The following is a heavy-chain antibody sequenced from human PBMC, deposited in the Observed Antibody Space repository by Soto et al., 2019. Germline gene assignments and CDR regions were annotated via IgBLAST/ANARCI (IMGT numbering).Heavy chain of an antibody. D-gene: IGHD3-3*01. Sequence: QVQLVESGGGVVQPGRSLRLSCAASGFTFSSYAMHWVRQAPGKGLEWVAVISYDGSNKYYADSVKGRFTISRDNSQNTLYLQMDSLRAEDTAVYYCARDPGGTDFAEWTSSFDYWGPGTLVTVSS. CDR2: ISYDGSNK. J-gene: IGHJ4*02. CDR1: GFTFSSYA. CDR3: ARDPGGTDFAEWTSSFDY. V-gene: IGHV3-30-3*01.